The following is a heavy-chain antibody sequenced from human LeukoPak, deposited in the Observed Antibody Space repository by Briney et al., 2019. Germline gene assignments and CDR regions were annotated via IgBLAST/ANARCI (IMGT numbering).Heavy chain of an antibody. D-gene: IGHD3-10*01. Sequence: PGGSLRLSCAASGFTFSSYAMSWVRQAPGKGLEWVSSISSSSTYIYYADSLKGRFTISRDNAKNSLYLQMNSLRAEDTAVYYCARDAVMVRYCFDYWGQGTLVTVSS. J-gene: IGHJ4*02. CDR3: ARDAVMVRYCFDY. V-gene: IGHV3-21*01. CDR1: GFTFSSYA. CDR2: ISSSSTYI.